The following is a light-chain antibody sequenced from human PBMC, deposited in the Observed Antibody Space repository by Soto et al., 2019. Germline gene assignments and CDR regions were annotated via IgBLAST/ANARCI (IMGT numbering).Light chain of an antibody. Sequence: QSVLTQPPSASGTPGQRVTISCSGSSSNIGSNTVNWYQLLPGTAPKLLIYTNNQRPSGVPDRFSGSKSGTSVSLAISGLQSEDEADYYCAAWDDSLNGVVFGGGTKLTVL. V-gene: IGLV1-44*01. J-gene: IGLJ2*01. CDR1: SSNIGSNT. CDR2: TNN. CDR3: AAWDDSLNGVV.